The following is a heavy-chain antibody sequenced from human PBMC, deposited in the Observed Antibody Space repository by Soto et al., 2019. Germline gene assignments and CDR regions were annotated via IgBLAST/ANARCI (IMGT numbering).Heavy chain of an antibody. V-gene: IGHV4-39*01. CDR3: ARHGRYYDIGDLTDY. CDR1: GGSISSSKYY. CDR2: IYYSGST. J-gene: IGHJ4*02. Sequence: SSETLSLTCTVSGGSISSSKYYWGWIRQAPGKGLEWIWSIYYSGSTYYNPSLKSRVTIPVDTSKNQFSLKLSSMTAADTAVYYFARHGRYYDIGDLTDYWGQGSMVTVSS. D-gene: IGHD3-22*01.